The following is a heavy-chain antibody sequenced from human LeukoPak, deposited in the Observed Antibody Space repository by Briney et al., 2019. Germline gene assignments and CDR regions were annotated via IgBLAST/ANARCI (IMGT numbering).Heavy chain of an antibody. CDR3: AITYGSGSSIFDY. V-gene: IGHV5-10-1*01. D-gene: IGHD3-10*01. Sequence: GESLKISCKGSEYSFTSYWISWVRQMPGKGLEWMGRIDPSDSYTNYSPSFQGHVTISADKSISTAYLQWSSLKASDTAMYYCAITYGSGSSIFDYWGQGTLVTVSS. J-gene: IGHJ4*02. CDR2: IDPSDSYT. CDR1: EYSFTSYW.